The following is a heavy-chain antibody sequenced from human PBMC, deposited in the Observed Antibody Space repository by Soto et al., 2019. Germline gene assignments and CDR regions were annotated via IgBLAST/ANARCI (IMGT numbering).Heavy chain of an antibody. CDR1: GYTFPNYG. CDR3: ARLEYYASGTKINWFDP. CDR2: IRPYNGNT. V-gene: IGHV1-18*01. D-gene: IGHD3-10*01. Sequence: QVHLVQSGAEVKKPGASVKVSCKASGYTFPNYGITWVRQAPGQGLEWMGWIRPYNGNTNYAQKFQGRVTMTTDTSTSTAYMELRSLRSDDTAVYYCARLEYYASGTKINWFDPWGQGPLVTVSS. J-gene: IGHJ5*02.